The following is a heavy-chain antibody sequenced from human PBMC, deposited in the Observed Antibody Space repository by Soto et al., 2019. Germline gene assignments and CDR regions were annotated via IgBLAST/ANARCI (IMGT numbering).Heavy chain of an antibody. CDR2: ISWNSGSI. V-gene: IGHV3-9*01. D-gene: IGHD4-17*01. Sequence: GGSLRLSCAASGFTFDDYAMHWVRQAPGKGLEWVSGISWNSGSIGYADSVKGRFTISRDNAKNSLYLQMNSLRAEDTALYYCAKDISIDYGDYGGFTFDYWGQGTLVTVSS. CDR1: GFTFDDYA. CDR3: AKDISIDYGDYGGFTFDY. J-gene: IGHJ4*02.